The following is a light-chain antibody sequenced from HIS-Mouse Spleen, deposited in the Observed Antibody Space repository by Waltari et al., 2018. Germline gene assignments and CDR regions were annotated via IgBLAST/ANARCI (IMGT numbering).Light chain of an antibody. CDR3: CSYAGSSPYV. V-gene: IGLV2-11*01. J-gene: IGLJ1*01. CDR1: SSDVGCYNY. CDR2: DVS. Sequence: QSALTQPRSVSGSPGQSVTISCTGTSSDVGCYNYASWYQQHPGKAPKLMIYDVSKRPSGVPDRFSGSKSGNTASLTISGLQAEDEADYYCCSYAGSSPYVFGTGTKVTVL.